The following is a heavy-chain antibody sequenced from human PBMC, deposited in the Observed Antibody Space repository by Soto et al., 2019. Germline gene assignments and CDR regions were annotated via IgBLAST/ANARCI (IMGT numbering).Heavy chain of an antibody. CDR2: TYYRSKWYN. CDR3: ARERIAVAPYYAYSDMDV. Sequence: PSQTLLLTCAISGDRVSSNSAAWNWIRQSPSRGLEWLGRTYYRSKWYNDYAVSVKSRITINPDTSKNQFSLQLNSVTPEDTAVYYCARERIAVAPYYAYSDMDVWCQETTLTISS. J-gene: IGHJ6*02. CDR1: GDRVSSNSAA. V-gene: IGHV6-1*01. D-gene: IGHD6-19*01.